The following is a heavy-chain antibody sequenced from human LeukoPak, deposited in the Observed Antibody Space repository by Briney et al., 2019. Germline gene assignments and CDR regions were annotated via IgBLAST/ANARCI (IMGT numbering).Heavy chain of an antibody. CDR2: IRYDGSNK. Sequence: GGSLRLSCAPSGFTFSSSGMSWVCQAPGKGLEWVAFIRYDGSNKYYADSVKGRFTISRDNSKNTLYLQMNSLGAEDTAVYYCAKELYYDRSAVNWFDHWGQGTLVTVSS. CDR1: GFTFSSSG. V-gene: IGHV3-30*02. CDR3: AKELYYDRSAVNWFDH. D-gene: IGHD3-22*01. J-gene: IGHJ5*02.